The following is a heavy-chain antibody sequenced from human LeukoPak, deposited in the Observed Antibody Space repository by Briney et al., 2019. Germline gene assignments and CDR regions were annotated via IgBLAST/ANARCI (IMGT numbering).Heavy chain of an antibody. Sequence: ASVKVSCKASGYTFTGYYMHWVRQAPGQGLEWMGWINPNSGGTNYAQKFQGRVTMTRDTSISTAYMELSRLRSDDTAVYYCARKERPYYYDSSGAHDAFDIWGQGTMATVSS. V-gene: IGHV1-2*02. CDR1: GYTFTGYY. CDR3: ARKERPYYYDSSGAHDAFDI. D-gene: IGHD3-22*01. CDR2: INPNSGGT. J-gene: IGHJ3*02.